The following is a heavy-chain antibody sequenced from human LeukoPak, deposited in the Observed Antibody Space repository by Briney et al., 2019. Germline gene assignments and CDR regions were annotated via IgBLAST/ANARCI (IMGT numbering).Heavy chain of an antibody. D-gene: IGHD3-10*01. CDR1: GFTFSTYW. J-gene: IGHJ4*02. V-gene: IGHV3-7*03. Sequence: GGSLRLSCAGSGFTFSTYWMTWVRQAPGKGLEWVANINQDGGEKYYVDSVKGRFTISRDNSKNTLYLQMNSLRAEDTAVYYCAKDSGGFGELLAYLHFDYWGQGTLVTVSS. CDR2: INQDGGEK. CDR3: AKDSGGFGELLAYLHFDY.